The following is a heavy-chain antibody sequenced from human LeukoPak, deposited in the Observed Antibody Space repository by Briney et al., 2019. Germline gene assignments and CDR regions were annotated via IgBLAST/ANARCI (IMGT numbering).Heavy chain of an antibody. V-gene: IGHV4-39*07. Sequence: SETLSLTCTVSGGSISSSSYYWGWIRQPPGKGLEWIGSIYYSGSTYYNPSLKSRVTISVDTSKNQFSLKLSSVTAADTAVYYCARTKIVGATLSLYYYYYYMDVWGKGTTVTVSS. CDR1: GGSISSSSYY. CDR3: ARTKIVGATLSLYYYYYYMDV. D-gene: IGHD1-26*01. CDR2: IYYSGST. J-gene: IGHJ6*03.